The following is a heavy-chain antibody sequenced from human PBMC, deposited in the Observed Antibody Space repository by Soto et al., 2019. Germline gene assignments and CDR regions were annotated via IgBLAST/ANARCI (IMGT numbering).Heavy chain of an antibody. D-gene: IGHD1-1*01. CDR3: ASPRTTGTTGPGAFDM. J-gene: IGHJ3*02. CDR2: INPNSGGT. Sequence: ASVKVSCKASGYTFTGYYMHWVRQAPGQGLEWMGWINPNSGGTNYAQKFQGWVTMTRDTSISTAYMELSRLRSDDTAVYYCASPRTTGTTGPGAFDMGGKGKMVTV. CDR1: GYTFTGYY. V-gene: IGHV1-2*04.